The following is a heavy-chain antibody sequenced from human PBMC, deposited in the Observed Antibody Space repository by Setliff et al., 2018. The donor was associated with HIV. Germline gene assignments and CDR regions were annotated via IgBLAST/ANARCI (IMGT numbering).Heavy chain of an antibody. D-gene: IGHD4-17*01. CDR1: GASITSHY. J-gene: IGHJ4*02. V-gene: IGHV4-59*11. Sequence: SETLSLTCTVSGASITSHYWSWIRQSPGRELEWIGYIYSTGSTNYNPSLHSRVSISMDASKNKFSLKVTSVTSADTAVYYCAKGAGFYGDYTFDYWGQGNLVTVSS. CDR2: IYSTGST. CDR3: AKGAGFYGDYTFDY.